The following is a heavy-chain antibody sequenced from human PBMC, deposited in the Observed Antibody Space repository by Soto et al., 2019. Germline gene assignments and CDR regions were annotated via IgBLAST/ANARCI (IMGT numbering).Heavy chain of an antibody. CDR3: AGHAPSVDIAFDL. CDR2: IYSGGAT. J-gene: IGHJ4*02. D-gene: IGHD3-9*01. Sequence: QLQLQESGPRLVKPSETLSLTCTVSCGYISGSISYWGWIRQPQEKGLEWIGRIYSGGATSYSPSLNTRVNPSVDTPKNQFSLHLTSATAAYTVVYFCAGHAPSVDIAFDLWGQGALVTVSS. V-gene: IGHV4-39*01. CDR1: CGYISGSISY.